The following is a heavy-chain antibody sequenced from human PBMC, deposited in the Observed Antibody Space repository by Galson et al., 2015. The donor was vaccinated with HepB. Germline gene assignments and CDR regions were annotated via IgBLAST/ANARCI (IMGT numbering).Heavy chain of an antibody. V-gene: IGHV1-69*06. CDR2: IIPIFGTA. CDR1: GGTFSSYA. D-gene: IGHD6-6*01. CDR3: ARDERDSSSDYYYYGMDV. J-gene: IGHJ6*02. Sequence: SVKVSCKASGGTFSSYAISWVRQAPGRGLEWMGGIIPIFGTANYAQKFQGRVTITADKSTSTAYMELSSLRSQDTAVYYCARDERDSSSDYYYYGMDVWGQGTTVTVSS.